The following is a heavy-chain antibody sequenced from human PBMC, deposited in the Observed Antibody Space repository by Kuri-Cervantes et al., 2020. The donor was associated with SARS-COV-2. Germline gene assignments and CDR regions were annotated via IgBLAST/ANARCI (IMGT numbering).Heavy chain of an antibody. D-gene: IGHD3-10*01. CDR2: IWYDGSNE. Sequence: GGSLRLSCAASGFSFRNYGMHWVRQAPDKGLEWVAGIWYDGSNENYADSVKGRFIVSRDNSKNTLYLQMNSLRAEDTAVYYCARDSSGSGSYYYYFDYWGQGTLVTVSS. J-gene: IGHJ4*02. V-gene: IGHV3-33*01. CDR1: GFSFRNYG. CDR3: ARDSSGSGSYYYYFDY.